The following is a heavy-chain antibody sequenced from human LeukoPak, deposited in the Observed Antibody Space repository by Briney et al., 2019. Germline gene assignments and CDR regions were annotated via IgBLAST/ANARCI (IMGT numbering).Heavy chain of an antibody. Sequence: GGSLRLSCTASGFTFVGDAMTWIRQAPGKGLEWVGFIRPNALGGTPEYAASVKGRFTISRADSKRVTYLQMNSLKIEDAVVSYCWNSGNNGDTFDYWGQGTLVTVSS. CDR1: GFTFVGDA. CDR3: WNSGNNGDTFDY. J-gene: IGHJ4*02. D-gene: IGHD1/OR15-1a*01. V-gene: IGHV3-49*03. CDR2: IRPNALGGTP.